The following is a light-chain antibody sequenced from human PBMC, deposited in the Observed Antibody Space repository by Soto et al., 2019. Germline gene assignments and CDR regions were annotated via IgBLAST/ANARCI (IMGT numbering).Light chain of an antibody. CDR2: GAS. V-gene: IGKV3-20*01. CDR3: QQYGSSPYT. J-gene: IGKJ2*01. CDR1: QSITLNY. Sequence: ENVLTQSPGTLSLFPGERATLSCRASQSITLNYLAWYQQKPGQAPRLLISGASIRATGIPDRFSGSGSGTDFTLTISRLEPEDFALYYCQQYGSSPYTFGQGTKVESK.